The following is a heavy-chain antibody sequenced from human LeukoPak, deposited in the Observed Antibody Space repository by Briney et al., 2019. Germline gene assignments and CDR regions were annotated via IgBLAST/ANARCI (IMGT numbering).Heavy chain of an antibody. CDR3: ARVEGSWDAFDI. CDR1: GGSFSGYY. D-gene: IGHD1-26*01. J-gene: IGHJ3*02. V-gene: IGHV4-34*01. Sequence: SETLSLTCGVYGGSFSGYYWSWIRQPPGKGLGWIGEINHSGSTNYNPSLKSRVTISVDTSKNQFSLKLSSVTAADTAVYYCARVEGSWDAFDIWGQGTMVTVSS. CDR2: INHSGST.